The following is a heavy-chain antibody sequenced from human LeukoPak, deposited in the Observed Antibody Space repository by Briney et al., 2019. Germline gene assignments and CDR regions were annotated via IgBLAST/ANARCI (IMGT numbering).Heavy chain of an antibody. CDR2: ITSRSTTI. J-gene: IGHJ4*02. CDR1: GFTFRNYN. D-gene: IGHD1-26*01. Sequence: PGGSLRLSCAASGFTFRNYNTVWVRQAPGKGLEWVSYITSRSTTIYYVDSVKGRFTVSRDNAKDSLYLQMNSLRGEDTAVYYCATSVYSGSDYFDYWGQGTLVTVSS. CDR3: ATSVYSGSDYFDY. V-gene: IGHV3-48*01.